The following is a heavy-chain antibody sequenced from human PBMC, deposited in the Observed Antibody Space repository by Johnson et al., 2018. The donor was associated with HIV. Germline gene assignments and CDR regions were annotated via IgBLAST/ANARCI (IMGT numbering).Heavy chain of an antibody. Sequence: VQLVESGGGVVQPGRSLRLSCAASGFTFSSYGMHWVRQATGEGLDWISAIGTAGDTLYPGSVKGRFTISRDNAKNSLYLQMNSLSPGDTAVYYCVRGGSDAFDIWGQGTMVTVSS. D-gene: IGHD3-10*01. CDR1: GFTFSSYG. J-gene: IGHJ3*02. CDR3: VRGGSDAFDI. V-gene: IGHV3-13*01. CDR2: IGTAGDT.